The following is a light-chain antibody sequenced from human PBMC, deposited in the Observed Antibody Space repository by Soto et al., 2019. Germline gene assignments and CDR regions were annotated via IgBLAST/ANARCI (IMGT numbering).Light chain of an antibody. Sequence: EIVMTQSPVALSVSPGERATLSCRASQSVGRNFAWYQQRPGQAPRVLLYGTSTRATGVPARFSGSGSGTDFTLTISSLQSEDFAVYYCQQYNSWPYTFGQGTRLEIK. CDR1: QSVGRN. V-gene: IGKV3-15*01. J-gene: IGKJ2*01. CDR2: GTS. CDR3: QQYNSWPYT.